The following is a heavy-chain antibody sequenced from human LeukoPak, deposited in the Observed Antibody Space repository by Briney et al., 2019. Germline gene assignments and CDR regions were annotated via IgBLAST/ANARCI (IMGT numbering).Heavy chain of an antibody. CDR3: ARGDPHADL. V-gene: IGHV3-48*03. CDR2: ITTSGHTK. CDR1: GFDLSTYE. Sequence: GGSLRLSCAASGFDLSTYEMNWVRQAPGKGLEWTADITTSGHTKNYADSVKGRFTISRDNARTSLCLQMNSLRVEDTGVYYCARGDPHADLWGQGTLVTVSS. J-gene: IGHJ5*02.